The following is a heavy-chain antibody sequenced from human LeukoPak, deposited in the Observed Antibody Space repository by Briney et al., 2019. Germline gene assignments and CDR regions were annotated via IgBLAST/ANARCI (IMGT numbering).Heavy chain of an antibody. CDR3: ARIDYDILTGYS. Sequence: SETLSLTCTVSGGSISSSNYYWGWIRQPPGKGLEWIGSMFYSGSTYYNPSLKSRVTISADMSKNQFSLKLSSVTAADTAVYYCARIDYDILTGYSWGQGTLVTVSS. CDR2: MFYSGST. D-gene: IGHD3-9*01. CDR1: GGSISSSNYY. J-gene: IGHJ5*02. V-gene: IGHV4-39*01.